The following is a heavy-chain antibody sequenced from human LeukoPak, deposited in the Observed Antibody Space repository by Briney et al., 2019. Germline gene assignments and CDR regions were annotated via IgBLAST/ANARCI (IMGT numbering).Heavy chain of an antibody. V-gene: IGHV4-61*02. Sequence: SETLSLTCTVSGRSISSGSYYWSWIRQPAGNGLEWIGRIYTSGSTNYNPSLKSRVTISVDTSKNQFSLKLSSVTAADTAVYYCARTGIAAAATDDAFDIWGQGTMVTVSS. CDR1: GRSISSGSYY. J-gene: IGHJ3*02. CDR3: ARTGIAAAATDDAFDI. D-gene: IGHD6-13*01. CDR2: IYTSGST.